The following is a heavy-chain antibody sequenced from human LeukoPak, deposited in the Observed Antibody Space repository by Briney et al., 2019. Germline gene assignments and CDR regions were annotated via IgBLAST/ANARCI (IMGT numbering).Heavy chain of an antibody. J-gene: IGHJ4*02. V-gene: IGHV5-10-1*01. Sequence: GESLKISCKGSRDSFSSHWISWVRQMPGKGLEWMGRIDPSDSYTSYSPSFQGHVTISAEKSISTAYLQWSTLEASDTAMYHCASLVVTGTYYFDYWGQGTLVTVSS. D-gene: IGHD2-21*02. CDR1: RDSFSSHW. CDR2: IDPSDSYT. CDR3: ASLVVTGTYYFDY.